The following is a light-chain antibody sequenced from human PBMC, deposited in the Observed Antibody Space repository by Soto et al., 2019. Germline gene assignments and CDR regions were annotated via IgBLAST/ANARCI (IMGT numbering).Light chain of an antibody. CDR2: DVS. CDR1: RSDVGGYNY. J-gene: IGLJ1*01. Sequence: QSALTQPASVSESPGQSITVSCTGTRSDVGGYNYVSWYQQHPGKAPKLMIYDVSDRPSGVSNRFSGSKSGNTASLTISGLQAEDESDYYCSSYSSSSTLYVFGTGTKVTVL. CDR3: SSYSSSSTLYV. V-gene: IGLV2-14*01.